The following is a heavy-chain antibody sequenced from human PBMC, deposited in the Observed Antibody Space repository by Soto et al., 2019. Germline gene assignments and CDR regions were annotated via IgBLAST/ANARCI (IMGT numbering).Heavy chain of an antibody. Sequence: PGESLKISCKGSGYRFTSYWIGWVRQMPGKGLEWMGRIDPSDSYTNYSPSFQGHVTISADKSISTAYLQWSSLKASDTAMYYCARQGSSNIYGMDVWGQGTTVTVSS. CDR3: ARQGSSNIYGMDV. J-gene: IGHJ6*02. CDR1: GYRFTSYW. CDR2: IDPSDSYT. D-gene: IGHD6-6*01. V-gene: IGHV5-10-1*01.